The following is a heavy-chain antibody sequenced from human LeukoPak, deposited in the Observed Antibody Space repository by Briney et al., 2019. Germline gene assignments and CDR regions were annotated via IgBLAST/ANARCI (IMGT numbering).Heavy chain of an antibody. CDR3: AKFPSYDSGGHDGFDD. Sequence: PGGSLRLSCAASGFIFKNHAMSWVRQAPGKGLEWVSATSGSGGTKFYADSVKGRFTISRDNSKDTLYLQMNSLRAEDTAIYYCAKFPSYDSGGHDGFDDWGQGTRVTVSS. V-gene: IGHV3-23*01. J-gene: IGHJ3*01. CDR1: GFIFKNHA. CDR2: TSGSGGTK. D-gene: IGHD3-22*01.